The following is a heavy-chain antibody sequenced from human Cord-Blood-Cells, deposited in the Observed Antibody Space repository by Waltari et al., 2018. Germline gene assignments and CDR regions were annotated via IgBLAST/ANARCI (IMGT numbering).Heavy chain of an antibody. V-gene: IGHV4-34*01. Sequence: QVQLQQWGAGLLKPSETLSLTCAVYGGSFSGYYWSWIRQPPGKGLEWFGEIKHSGSTNYTPSLKSRVTISVDTSKNQFSLKLSSVTAADTAVYYCARGGHYDFWSGSIMGYFQHWGQGTLVTVSS. D-gene: IGHD3-3*01. CDR2: IKHSGST. CDR3: ARGGHYDFWSGSIMGYFQH. J-gene: IGHJ1*01. CDR1: GGSFSGYY.